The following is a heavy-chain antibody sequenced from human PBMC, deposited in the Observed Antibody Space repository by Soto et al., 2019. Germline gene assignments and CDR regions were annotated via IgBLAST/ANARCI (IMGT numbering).Heavy chain of an antibody. V-gene: IGHV1-69*01. CDR2: IIPIFGTA. D-gene: IGHD3-22*01. J-gene: IGHJ4*02. CDR3: XHYYYDSSAQPRDLDY. Sequence: QVQLVQSGAEVKKPGSAVKVSCKASGGTFSSYAISWVRQAPGQGLEWMGGIIPIFGTANYAQKFQGRVTITADESTSTAYMELSSLRSEDTAVYYXXHYYYDSSAQPRDLDYWGQGTLVTVSS. CDR1: GGTFSSYA.